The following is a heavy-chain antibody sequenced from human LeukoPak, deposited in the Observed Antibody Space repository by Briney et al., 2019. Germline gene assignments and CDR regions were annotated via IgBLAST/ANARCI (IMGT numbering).Heavy chain of an antibody. V-gene: IGHV3-66*01. CDR2: IYSGGST. Sequence: VGSLILDCSAAEFSVGSDSISWVRQAAGEWLEWVSLIYSGGSTYYADSVKGRFTISRDNSKNTLYLQMNSLRAEDTAVYYCARAKRNGFDIWGQGTMVTVSS. CDR1: EFSVGSDS. J-gene: IGHJ3*02. CDR3: ARAKRNGFDI.